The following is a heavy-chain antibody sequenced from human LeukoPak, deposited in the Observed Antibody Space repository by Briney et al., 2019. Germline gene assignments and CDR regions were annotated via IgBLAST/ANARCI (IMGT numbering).Heavy chain of an antibody. CDR3: ARDAVVVPAAQPENYYYYMDV. Sequence: ASVKVSCKASGYTFTNYGFSWVRQAPGQGLEWMGWIGVYNGNTNFAQKFQGRVTMTTDTSTSTAYMDLRSLRSDDTAIYYCARDAVVVPAAQPENYYYYMDVWGKGTAVTVSS. V-gene: IGHV1-18*01. J-gene: IGHJ6*03. D-gene: IGHD2-2*01. CDR1: GYTFTNYG. CDR2: IGVYNGNT.